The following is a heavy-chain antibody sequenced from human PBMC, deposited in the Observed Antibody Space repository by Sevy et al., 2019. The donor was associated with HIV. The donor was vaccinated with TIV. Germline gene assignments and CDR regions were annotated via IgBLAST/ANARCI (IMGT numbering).Heavy chain of an antibody. J-gene: IGHJ4*02. CDR3: ARDYSPYCGGDCYVFDY. Sequence: GGSLRLSCAASGFTFSSYAMHWVRQAPGKGLEWVAVISYDGSNKYYADSVKGRFTISGDNSKNTRYLQMNSLRAEDTAVYYCARDYSPYCGGDCYVFDYWGQGTLVTVSS. CDR2: ISYDGSNK. V-gene: IGHV3-30-3*01. CDR1: GFTFSSYA. D-gene: IGHD2-21*02.